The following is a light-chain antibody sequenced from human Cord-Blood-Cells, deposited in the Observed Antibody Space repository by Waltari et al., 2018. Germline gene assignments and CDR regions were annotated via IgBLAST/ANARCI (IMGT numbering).Light chain of an antibody. Sequence: DIVMTQTPLSLSVTPGQPASISCKSSQSLLHSDGKTYLYWYLQKPGQSQQLLVYEVSNRFYGGPDRFSGSGSGTDFTLKISRVEAEDVGVYYCMQSIQLPWYTFGQGTKLEIK. CDR2: EVS. CDR3: MQSIQLPWYT. V-gene: IGKV2D-29*02. CDR1: QSLLHSDGKTY. J-gene: IGKJ2*01.